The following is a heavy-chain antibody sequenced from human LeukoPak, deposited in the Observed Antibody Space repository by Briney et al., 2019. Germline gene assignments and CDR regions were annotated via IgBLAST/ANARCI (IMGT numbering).Heavy chain of an antibody. J-gene: IGHJ4*02. CDR2: IYYSGST. D-gene: IGHD5-18*01. CDR3: ARAPTGYSYGFSFFDY. CDR1: GGSISSSSYY. Sequence: SETLSLSCTVSGGSISSSSYYWGWHRQPPGQGREWFVSIYYSGSTYYNPSLKSQATISVDTSKNQFSLKLSSVTAADTAVYYWARAPTGYSYGFSFFDYWGQGTLVTVSS. V-gene: IGHV4-39*07.